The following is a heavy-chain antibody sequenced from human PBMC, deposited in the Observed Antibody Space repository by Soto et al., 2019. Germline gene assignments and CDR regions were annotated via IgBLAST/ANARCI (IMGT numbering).Heavy chain of an antibody. Sequence: GGSLRLSCAASGFTFSSYAMHCVRQAPAKGLEWVAVISYDGSNKYYADPVKGRFTISSDNAKSTLYLQMNSLRAEDTAVYYCTRELKLLDRDISSGWYDYYYYGMEVWGQGTRVTASS. D-gene: IGHD6-19*01. CDR1: GFTFSSYA. V-gene: IGHV3-30-3*01. J-gene: IGHJ6*02. CDR3: TRELKLLDRDISSGWYDYYYYGMEV. CDR2: ISYDGSNK.